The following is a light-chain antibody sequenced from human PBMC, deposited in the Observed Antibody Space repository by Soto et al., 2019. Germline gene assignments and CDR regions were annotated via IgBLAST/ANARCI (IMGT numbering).Light chain of an antibody. J-gene: IGLJ1*01. CDR2: DVG. CDR3: SSFSSSTTRV. Sequence: QSALTQPASVSGSPGQSITISCTGTSSDGGDFNYVSWYQQHPGKAPKLMIYDVGNRPSGVSIRFSGSKSGSTASLTISGLQAEDEADYYCSSFSSSTTRVFGTGTKLTVL. CDR1: SSDGGDFNY. V-gene: IGLV2-14*01.